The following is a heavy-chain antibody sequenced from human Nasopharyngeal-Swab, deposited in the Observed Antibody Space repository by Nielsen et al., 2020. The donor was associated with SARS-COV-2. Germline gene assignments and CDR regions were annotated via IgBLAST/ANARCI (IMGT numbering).Heavy chain of an antibody. V-gene: IGHV3-48*03. Sequence: GESLKISCAASGFTFSSYEMNWVRQAPGKGLEWVSYISSSSSTIYYADSVKGRFTIYRDNAKNSLYLQMNRLRAEDTAVYYCARIYSNSYYYYYGMDVWGQGTTVTVSS. CDR3: ARIYSNSYYYYYGMDV. J-gene: IGHJ6*02. D-gene: IGHD4-11*01. CDR2: ISSSSSTI. CDR1: GFTFSSYE.